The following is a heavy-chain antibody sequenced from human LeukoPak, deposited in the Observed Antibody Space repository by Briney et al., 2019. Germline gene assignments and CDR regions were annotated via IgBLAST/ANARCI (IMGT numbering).Heavy chain of an antibody. Sequence: GGSLRLSCAASGFTFSSYSMNWVRQAPGKGLEWVAVIWYDGSNKYYADSVKGRFTISRDNSKNTLYLQMNSLRAEDTAVYYCAREPTYYDFWSGYFPSGYFDYWGQGTLVTVSS. CDR1: GFTFSSYS. CDR2: IWYDGSNK. D-gene: IGHD3-3*01. J-gene: IGHJ4*02. V-gene: IGHV3-33*08. CDR3: AREPTYYDFWSGYFPSGYFDY.